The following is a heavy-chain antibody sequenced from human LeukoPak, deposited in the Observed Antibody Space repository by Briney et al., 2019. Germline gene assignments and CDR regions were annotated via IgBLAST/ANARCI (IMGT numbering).Heavy chain of an antibody. D-gene: IGHD1-26*01. V-gene: IGHV1-2*02. CDR1: GYTFTDYY. J-gene: IGHJ4*02. Sequence: SVKVSCKASGYTFTDYYMHWVRHAPGQGLEWMGWINPNSGGTNYAQKFQGRVTMTRDTSISTAYMELSRLRSDDTAVYYCAREGPIVGATHLVDYWGQGTLVTVSS. CDR2: INPNSGGT. CDR3: AREGPIVGATHLVDY.